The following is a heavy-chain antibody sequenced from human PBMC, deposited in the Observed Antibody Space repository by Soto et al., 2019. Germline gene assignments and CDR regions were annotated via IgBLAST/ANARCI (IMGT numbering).Heavy chain of an antibody. CDR3: ARLYYFDSSGYLRPFDS. J-gene: IGHJ4*02. CDR2: IFWDNDK. Sequence: SGPTLVNPTQTLTLTCTFSGFSLSTGVGVGWIRQPPGKALEWLAVIFWDNDKRYSPSLRSRLTITKVASKDQVVLTMTDMDPVDTGTYSCARLYYFDSSGYLRPFDSWGQGTLVTV. CDR1: GFSLSTGVG. D-gene: IGHD3-22*01. V-gene: IGHV2-5*02.